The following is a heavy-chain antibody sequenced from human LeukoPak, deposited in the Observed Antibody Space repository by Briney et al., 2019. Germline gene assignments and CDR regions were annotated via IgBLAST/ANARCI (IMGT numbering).Heavy chain of an antibody. V-gene: IGHV3-30-3*01. CDR3: ARGGNSSWDY. Sequence: GKSLRLSCAASGFTFSGYPIHWVRQAPGKGLEWVAVISYDGSNKYYADSVKGRFTISRDNSKNTLYLQMNSLRVEDTAVYYCARGGNSSWDYWGQGALVTVSS. CDR1: GFTFSGYP. CDR2: ISYDGSNK. J-gene: IGHJ4*02. D-gene: IGHD6-6*01.